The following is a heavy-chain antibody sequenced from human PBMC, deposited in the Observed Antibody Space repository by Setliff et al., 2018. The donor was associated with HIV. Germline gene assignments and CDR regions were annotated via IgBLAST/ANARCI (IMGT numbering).Heavy chain of an antibody. J-gene: IGHJ5*02. CDR3: ARDRHSSGLGSYGP. CDR1: GGSFSSYY. V-gene: IGHV4-4*07. D-gene: IGHD3-10*01. CDR2: IYSSGTT. Sequence: KPSETLSLTCTISGGSFSSYYWSWIRQPAGRGLEWIGRIYSSGTTNYNPSLKSRVTMSVDTSKNQFSLKLTSVTAADTAVYYCARDRHSSGLGSYGPWGPGTLVTVS.